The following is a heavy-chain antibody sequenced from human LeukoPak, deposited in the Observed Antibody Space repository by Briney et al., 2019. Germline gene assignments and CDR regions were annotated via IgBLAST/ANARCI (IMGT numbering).Heavy chain of an antibody. CDR1: GYTLTELS. V-gene: IGHV1-24*01. Sequence: APVKVSCKVSGYTLTELSMHWVRQAPGKGLEWMGGFDPEDGETIYAQKFQGRVTMTEDTSTDTAYMELSSLRSEDTAVYYCATVHSGWYPYFDYWGQGTLVTVSS. CDR2: FDPEDGET. J-gene: IGHJ4*02. D-gene: IGHD6-19*01. CDR3: ATVHSGWYPYFDY.